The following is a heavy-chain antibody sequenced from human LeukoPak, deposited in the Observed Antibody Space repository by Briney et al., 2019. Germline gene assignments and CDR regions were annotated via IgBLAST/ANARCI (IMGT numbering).Heavy chain of an antibody. CDR1: GGSISSYY. Sequence: SETLSLTCTVSGGSISSYYWSWIRQPPGKGLEWIGYIYYSGSTNYNPSLKSRVTTSVDTSKNQFSLKLSSVTAADTAVYYCARTESSSWYSYYYYYYMDDWGKGTTVTVSS. CDR2: IYYSGST. CDR3: ARTESSSWYSYYYYYYMDD. D-gene: IGHD6-13*01. V-gene: IGHV4-59*01. J-gene: IGHJ6*03.